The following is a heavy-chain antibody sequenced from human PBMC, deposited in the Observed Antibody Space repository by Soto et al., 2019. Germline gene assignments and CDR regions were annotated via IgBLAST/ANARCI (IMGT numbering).Heavy chain of an antibody. CDR2: ISAYNGNT. J-gene: IGHJ4*02. V-gene: IGHV1-18*01. CDR3: ARGGTPIDY. Sequence: QVHLVQSGAEVKKPGASVKVSCTASGYTFTNFGISWVRQAPGQGLEWMGWISAYNGNTNNAQKFQGRVTMTPDTSTRTAYMELRSLRSDDTAAYYCARGGTPIDYWVQGTLVTVSS. D-gene: IGHD3-16*01. CDR1: GYTFTNFG.